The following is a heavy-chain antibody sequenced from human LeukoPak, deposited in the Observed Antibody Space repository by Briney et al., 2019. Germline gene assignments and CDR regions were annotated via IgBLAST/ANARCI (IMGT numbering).Heavy chain of an antibody. CDR2: INSDGSWT. V-gene: IGHV3-74*01. CDR3: ATYRHLPY. D-gene: IGHD2-2*02. J-gene: IGHJ4*02. CDR1: GNYW. Sequence: GGSLRLSCAASGNYWMHWARQAPGKGLVWVSHINSDGSWTSYADSVKGRFTISRDNAKNSLYLQMSSLRAEDSAMYYCATYRHLPYWGQGILVTVSS.